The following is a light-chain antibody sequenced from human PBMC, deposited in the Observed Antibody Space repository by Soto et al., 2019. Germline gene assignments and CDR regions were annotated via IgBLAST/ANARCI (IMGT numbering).Light chain of an antibody. V-gene: IGKV1-9*01. Sequence: IQLTQSPSSLSASVGDRVTITCRASQGISSYLAWYQQKPGKAPKLLIYAASTLQSGVPSRFSGSGSGTDFTLTISRLQPEDFATYYCQQLNIYPLTFGPGTKVDI. CDR3: QQLNIYPLT. CDR1: QGISSY. J-gene: IGKJ3*01. CDR2: AAS.